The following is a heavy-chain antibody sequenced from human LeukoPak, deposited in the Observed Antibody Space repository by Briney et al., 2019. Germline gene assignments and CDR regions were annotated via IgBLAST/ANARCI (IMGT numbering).Heavy chain of an antibody. CDR1: GLSLSGYW. Sequence: PGGSLRLSCVASGLSLSGYWMYWVRQAPGKGLMYISRNNGDGSTTNYADVVKGRFTMSKDNAKNTVYLQMNSLRAEDTAVYYCVSFYETYWGRGTLVTVSS. CDR2: NNGDGSTT. CDR3: VSFYETY. D-gene: IGHD2/OR15-2a*01. V-gene: IGHV3-74*01. J-gene: IGHJ4*02.